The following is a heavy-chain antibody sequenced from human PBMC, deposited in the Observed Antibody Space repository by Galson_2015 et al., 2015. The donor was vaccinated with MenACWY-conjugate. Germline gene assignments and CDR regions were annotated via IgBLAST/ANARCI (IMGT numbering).Heavy chain of an antibody. D-gene: IGHD3-22*01. CDR2: ISGSGAST. V-gene: IGHV3-23*01. Sequence: SLRLSCAASGFTFSNYAMSWVRQAPGKGLEWVSVISGSGASTYYADSVKGRFTISRDNSKNTLYLQMNSLRAEDTALYYCAKITGSYYESSGYSPYWGQGTLVTVSS. CDR1: GFTFSNYA. CDR3: AKITGSYYESSGYSPY. J-gene: IGHJ4*02.